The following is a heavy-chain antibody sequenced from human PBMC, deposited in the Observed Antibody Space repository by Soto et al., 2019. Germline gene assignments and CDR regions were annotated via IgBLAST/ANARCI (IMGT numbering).Heavy chain of an antibody. CDR2: IDPSDSYT. CDR1: GYSFTSYW. J-gene: IGHJ6*02. D-gene: IGHD3-10*01. Sequence: PGECLKISCKGSGYSFTSYWISWVRQMPGKGQEWMGRIDPSDSYTNYSPSFQGHVTISADKSISTAYLQWSSLRASDTAMYYCARHPTNYGSGSSSLNYYYYGMDVWGQGTTVTVSS. CDR3: ARHPTNYGSGSSSLNYYYYGMDV. V-gene: IGHV5-10-1*01.